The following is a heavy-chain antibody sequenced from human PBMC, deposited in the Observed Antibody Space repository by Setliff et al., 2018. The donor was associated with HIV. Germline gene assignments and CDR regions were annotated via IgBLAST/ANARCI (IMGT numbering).Heavy chain of an antibody. CDR2: IISIFDKA. V-gene: IGHV1-69*13. Sequence: GASVKVSCKSSGGSFNTYAINWVRQAPGQGLEWMGGIISIFDKANYAQKFHGRLTITADDSTRTVYMELNSLGSGDTAVYYCARDHIAARSVDYWGQGTLVTVSS. D-gene: IGHD6-6*01. CDR3: ARDHIAARSVDY. J-gene: IGHJ4*02. CDR1: GGSFNTYA.